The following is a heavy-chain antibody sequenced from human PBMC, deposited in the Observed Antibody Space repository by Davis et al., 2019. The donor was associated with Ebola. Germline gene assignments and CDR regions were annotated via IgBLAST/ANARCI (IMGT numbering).Heavy chain of an antibody. CDR1: GGTFSSYG. CDR2: IIPVFGTT. CDR3: ARDGIAAPRGDY. V-gene: IGHV1-18*01. J-gene: IGHJ4*02. D-gene: IGHD6-25*01. Sequence: ASVKVSCKASGGTFSSYGISWVRQAPGQGLEWMGGIIPVFGTTNYAQKLQGRVTMTTDTSTSTAYMELRSLRSDDTAVYYCARDGIAAPRGDYWGQGTLVTVSS.